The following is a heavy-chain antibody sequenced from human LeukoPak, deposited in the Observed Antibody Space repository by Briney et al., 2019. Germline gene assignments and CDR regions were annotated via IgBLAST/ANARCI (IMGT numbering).Heavy chain of an antibody. D-gene: IGHD5-24*01. J-gene: IGHJ4*02. CDR1: GGSFSGYY. V-gene: IGHV4-34*01. CDR2: INHSGST. Sequence: SETLSFTCAVYGGSFSGYYWSWIRQPPGKGLEWIGEINHSGSTNYNPSLKSRVTISVDTSKNQFSLKLSSVTAADTAVYYCARARRWLQYLDYWGQGTLVTVSS. CDR3: ARARRWLQYLDY.